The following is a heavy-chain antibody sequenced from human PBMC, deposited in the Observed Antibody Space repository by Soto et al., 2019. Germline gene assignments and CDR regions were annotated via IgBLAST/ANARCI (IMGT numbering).Heavy chain of an antibody. CDR3: AREVGYYGSGSYDY. Sequence: EVQLVESGGGLVKPGGSLRLSCAASGFTFSSYSMNWVRQAPGKGLEWVSSISSSSSYLYYADSVKGRFTISRDNAKNSLYLQMNSLRAEDTAVYYCAREVGYYGSGSYDYWGQGTLVTVSS. V-gene: IGHV3-21*01. CDR2: ISSSSSYL. J-gene: IGHJ4*02. CDR1: GFTFSSYS. D-gene: IGHD3-10*01.